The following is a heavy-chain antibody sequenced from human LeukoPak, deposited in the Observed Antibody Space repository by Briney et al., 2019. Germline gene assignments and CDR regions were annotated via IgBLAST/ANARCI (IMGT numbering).Heavy chain of an antibody. CDR1: GFSFSTHW. D-gene: IGHD3-22*01. Sequence: GGSLRLSCAASGFSFSTHWMHWVRQAPGKGLVCVAQINSDGSRTSYADSVKGRFTISRDSAKNTLYLEMISLRAEDTALYYCGSLTVVARDHWGQGTLVTVSS. CDR3: GSLTVVARDH. V-gene: IGHV3-74*01. CDR2: INSDGSRT. J-gene: IGHJ4*02.